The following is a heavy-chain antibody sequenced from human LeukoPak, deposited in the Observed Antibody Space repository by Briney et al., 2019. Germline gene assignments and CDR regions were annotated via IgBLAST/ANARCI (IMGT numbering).Heavy chain of an antibody. J-gene: IGHJ5*02. CDR3: ARMGSYCSGGSCYVWFDP. Sequence: SETLSLTCTVSGGSISSYYWSWIRQPPGKGLEWIGYIYYSGSTNYNPSLKSRVTISVDTHKHQFSLKLSSVTAADTAVYYCARMGSYCSGGSCYVWFDPWGQGTLVTVSS. CDR2: IYYSGST. D-gene: IGHD2-15*01. CDR1: GGSISSYY. V-gene: IGHV4-59*01.